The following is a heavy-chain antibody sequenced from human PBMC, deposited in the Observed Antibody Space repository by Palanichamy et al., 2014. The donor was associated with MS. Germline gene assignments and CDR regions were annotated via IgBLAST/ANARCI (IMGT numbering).Heavy chain of an antibody. V-gene: IGHV3-23*01. J-gene: IGHJ4*02. Sequence: VSIVSTTGETTYYADSVKGRFITSRDNSKYTLYLQMNSLRAEDTAVYYCAKDVRSAGDTIRGQGTLVTVSS. D-gene: IGHD4/OR15-4a*01. CDR2: VSTTGETT. CDR3: AKDVRSAGDTI.